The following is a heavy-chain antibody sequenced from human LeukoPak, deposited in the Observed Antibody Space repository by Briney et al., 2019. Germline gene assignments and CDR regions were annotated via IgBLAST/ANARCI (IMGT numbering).Heavy chain of an antibody. CDR3: AKGGGLYYYYGMDV. D-gene: IGHD3-16*01. J-gene: IGHJ6*02. Sequence: GGSLRLSCAASGFTFSSYAMSWVRQAPGKGLEWVSAISGSGGSTYYAESVKGRFTISRDNSKNTLYLQMKSLRAEDTAVYYCAKGGGLYYYYGMDVWGQGTTVTVSS. V-gene: IGHV3-23*01. CDR1: GFTFSSYA. CDR2: ISGSGGST.